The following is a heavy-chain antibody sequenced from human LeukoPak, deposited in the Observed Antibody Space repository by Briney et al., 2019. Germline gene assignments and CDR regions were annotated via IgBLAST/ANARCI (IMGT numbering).Heavy chain of an antibody. J-gene: IGHJ4*02. CDR2: MSYDGSDK. CDR1: GFTFSTYG. CDR3: AKEEWLLAVYFDY. D-gene: IGHD3-3*01. Sequence: PGRSLRLSCATSGFTFSTYGFHWVRQAPGKGLEWVADMSYDGSDKDYADSVKGRFTISRDNSKNTLYLQMNSLRAEDTAVYYCAKEEWLLAVYFDYWGQGTLVTVSS. V-gene: IGHV3-30*18.